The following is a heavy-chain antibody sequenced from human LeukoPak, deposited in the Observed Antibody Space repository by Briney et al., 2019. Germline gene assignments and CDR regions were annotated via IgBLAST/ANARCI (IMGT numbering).Heavy chain of an antibody. Sequence: SETLSLTCTVSGGSISSYFWSWIRQPPGKGLEWIGCIYYSGSTNYNPSLKSRVTISVDTSRNQFSLKLSSVTAADTAVYYCARDFRGYIDYWGQGALVTVS. J-gene: IGHJ4*02. CDR2: IYYSGST. CDR1: GGSISSYF. D-gene: IGHD5-18*01. V-gene: IGHV4-59*01. CDR3: ARDFRGYIDY.